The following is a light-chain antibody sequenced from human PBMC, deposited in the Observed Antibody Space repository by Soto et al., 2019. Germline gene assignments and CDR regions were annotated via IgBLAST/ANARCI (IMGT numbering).Light chain of an antibody. J-gene: IGLJ2*01. CDR1: SSDVGGYNY. CDR2: DVS. Sequence: QSALTQPASVSGSPGQSITISCTGTSSDVGGYNYVSWYQQHPGKAPKLMIYDVSNRPSGVSNRFSGSKSGNTASLTISGLQAEDEADYYCSSYTSSTPDVVFGEGTKLTVL. CDR3: SSYTSSTPDVV. V-gene: IGLV2-14*01.